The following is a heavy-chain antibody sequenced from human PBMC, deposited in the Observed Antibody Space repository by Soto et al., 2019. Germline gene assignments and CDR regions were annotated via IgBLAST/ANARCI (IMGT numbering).Heavy chain of an antibody. CDR2: ISSSSSYI. CDR3: ARAFTMVRGGPETGFDY. J-gene: IGHJ4*02. Sequence: KTGGSLRLSCAASGFTFSSYSMNWVRQAPGKGLEWVSSISSSSSYIYYADSVKGRFTISRDNAKNSLYLQMNSLRAEDTAVYYCARAFTMVRGGPETGFDYWGQGTLVTVSS. CDR1: GFTFSSYS. D-gene: IGHD3-10*01. V-gene: IGHV3-21*01.